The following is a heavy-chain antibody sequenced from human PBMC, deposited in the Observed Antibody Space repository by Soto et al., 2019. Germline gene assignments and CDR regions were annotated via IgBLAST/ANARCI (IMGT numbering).Heavy chain of an antibody. J-gene: IGHJ4*02. CDR3: ARDPDYYDSSGPFDY. V-gene: IGHV3-30-3*01. CDR2: ISYDGSNK. D-gene: IGHD3-22*01. CDR1: GFTFSSYA. Sequence: GGSLRLSCAASGFTFSSYAMHWVRQAPGKGLEWVAVISYDGSNKYYADSVKGRFTTSRDNSKNTLYLQMNSLRAEDTAVYYCARDPDYYDSSGPFDYWGQGTLVTVSS.